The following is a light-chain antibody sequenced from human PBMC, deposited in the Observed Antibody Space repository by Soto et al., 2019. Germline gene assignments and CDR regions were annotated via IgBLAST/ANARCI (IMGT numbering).Light chain of an antibody. CDR1: SSNIGEGYD. V-gene: IGLV1-40*01. J-gene: IGLJ2*01. Sequence: QSVLTQPPSVSGAPGQGVTISCTGSSSNIGEGYDVHWYQQLPGTAPKLLIYGHNNRPSGVPDRFSASKSGTSASLAITGLQSEDEADYYCQSFDDSRSRVVFGGGTKLTVL. CDR2: GHN. CDR3: QSFDDSRSRVV.